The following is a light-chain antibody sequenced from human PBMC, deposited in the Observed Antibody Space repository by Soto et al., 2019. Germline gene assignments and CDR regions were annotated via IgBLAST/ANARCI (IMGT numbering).Light chain of an antibody. J-gene: IGLJ1*01. V-gene: IGLV2-14*03. Sequence: QSVLTQPASVSGSPGQAITVSCSGTSSDIGAHNFVSWYQQHPGKAPKLIIYEVINRPSGVSDRFSGSKSGNTASLTISGLQSEDEADYYCNSYTNCNPFVFGSGTKLTV. CDR2: EVI. CDR1: SSDIGAHNF. CDR3: NSYTNCNPFV.